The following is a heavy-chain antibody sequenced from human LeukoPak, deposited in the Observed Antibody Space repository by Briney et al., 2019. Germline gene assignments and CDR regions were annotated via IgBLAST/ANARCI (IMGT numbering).Heavy chain of an antibody. CDR1: GFTFSSYA. CDR3: ANGNRCTSPNCLGYYYFYMDV. Sequence: PGGSLRLSCAASGFTFSSYAMNWVRQAPGRGLEWVSGFSGSGGTTYYADSVKGRFTISRDNSKSTLYLQMNSLRAEDTAVYYCANGNRCTSPNCLGYYYFYMDVWGKGTTVTVSS. V-gene: IGHV3-23*01. CDR2: FSGSGGTT. D-gene: IGHD2-8*01. J-gene: IGHJ6*03.